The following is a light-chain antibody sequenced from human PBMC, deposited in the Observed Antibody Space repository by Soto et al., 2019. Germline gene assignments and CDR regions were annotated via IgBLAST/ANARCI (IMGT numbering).Light chain of an antibody. J-gene: IGLJ2*01. V-gene: IGLV2-14*03. Sequence: QSALTQPAFVSGSPGRSVTISCTGTSTYVGGFNYVSWYQHLPGRAPKLIIYDVTNRPSGISYRFSASKSGRTASLTISGLQAEDEADYYCSSYSSSTTHVVFGGGTKVTVL. CDR3: SSYSSSTTHVV. CDR1: STYVGGFNY. CDR2: DVT.